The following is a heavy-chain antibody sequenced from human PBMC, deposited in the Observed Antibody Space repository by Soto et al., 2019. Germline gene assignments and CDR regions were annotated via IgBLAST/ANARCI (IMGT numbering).Heavy chain of an antibody. V-gene: IGHV3-73*01. Sequence: GGSLRLSCAASGFTFSGSAMHWVRQASGKGLEWVGRIRSKANSYATAYAASVKGRFTISRDDSKNTAYLQMNSLKTEDTAVYYYTRLTGHSLDYWYFDLWGRGTLVTVSS. CDR1: GFTFSGSA. J-gene: IGHJ2*01. CDR2: IRSKANSYAT. CDR3: TRLTGHSLDYWYFDL. D-gene: IGHD1-20*01.